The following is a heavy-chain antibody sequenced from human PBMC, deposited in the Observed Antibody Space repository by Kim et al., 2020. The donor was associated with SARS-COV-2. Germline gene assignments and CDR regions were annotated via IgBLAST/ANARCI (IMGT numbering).Heavy chain of an antibody. CDR3: ARDVGMVRGVIFRYYGMDV. CDR2: ISAYNGNT. CDR1: GYTFTSYG. D-gene: IGHD3-10*01. Sequence: ASVTVSCKASGYTFTSYGISWVRQAPGQGLEWMGWISAYNGNTNYAQKLQGRVTMTTDTSTSTAYMELRSLRSDETAVYYCARDVGMVRGVIFRYYGMDVGGQGTTVTVSS. V-gene: IGHV1-18*01. J-gene: IGHJ6*01.